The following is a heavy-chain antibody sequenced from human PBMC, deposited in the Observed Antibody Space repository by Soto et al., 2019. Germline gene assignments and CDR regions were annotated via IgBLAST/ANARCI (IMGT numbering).Heavy chain of an antibody. CDR3: ARGGLRGGRFIY. Sequence: QVQLVQSGGGLVKPGGSLRLSCAASGFNFNDYYMSWIRQAPGKGLEWLSYNDTTGSTIYHADAVKGRFTISRDNAQNSLFLQMNSLRAEDTAMYYCARGGLRGGRFIYWGQGALVTVSS. CDR2: NDTTGSTI. CDR1: GFNFNDYY. V-gene: IGHV3-11*01. J-gene: IGHJ4*02. D-gene: IGHD6-25*01.